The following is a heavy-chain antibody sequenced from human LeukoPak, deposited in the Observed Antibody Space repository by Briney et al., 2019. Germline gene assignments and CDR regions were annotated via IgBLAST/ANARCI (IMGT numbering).Heavy chain of an antibody. J-gene: IGHJ4*02. CDR2: IKHDGSEA. CDR3: TRDALFGSGRTHLDF. V-gene: IGHV3-7*04. CDR1: EL. Sequence: GGSLRLSCAASELMSWVRQAPGKGLEWVANIKHDGSEAHYVDSVKGRFTISRDYAKNSLSLQMNSLNVDDTGVYFCTRDALFGSGRTHLDFWSQGTLVSVSS. D-gene: IGHD3-10*01.